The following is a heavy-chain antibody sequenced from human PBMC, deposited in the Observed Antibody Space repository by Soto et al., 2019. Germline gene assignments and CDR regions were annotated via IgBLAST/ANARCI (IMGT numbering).Heavy chain of an antibody. CDR3: SRGDEMTAVTIFDN. V-gene: IGHV1-69*01. CDR1: GGAFGRYS. D-gene: IGHD2-2*01. Sequence: QVQLEQSGPEVKRPGTSVKVSCKASGGAFGRYSVSWVRQAPGQGLEWIGGVIPVFNTSNYSLKFQGRVATFAAQSTSSVFMELRSLPSADTALYYCSRGDEMTAVTIFDNWGQGPLVTVSS. CDR2: VIPVFNTS. J-gene: IGHJ4*02.